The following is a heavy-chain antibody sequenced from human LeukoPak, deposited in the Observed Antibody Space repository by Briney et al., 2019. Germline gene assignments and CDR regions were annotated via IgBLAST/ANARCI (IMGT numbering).Heavy chain of an antibody. CDR2: INWNGGST. CDR3: ARVPRGEQWLGPNYYYYYGMDV. J-gene: IGHJ6*02. V-gene: IGHV3-20*04. D-gene: IGHD6-19*01. Sequence: GALRLSCAASGFPFDDYGMSWVRQAPGKGLEWVSGINWNGGSTCYADSVKGRFTISRDNSKNSLYLQMNSLRAEDTALYYCARVPRGEQWLGPNYYYYYGMDVWGQGTTVTVSS. CDR1: GFPFDDYG.